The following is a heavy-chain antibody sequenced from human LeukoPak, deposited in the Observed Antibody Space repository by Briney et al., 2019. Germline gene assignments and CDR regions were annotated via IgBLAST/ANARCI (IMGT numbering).Heavy chain of an antibody. V-gene: IGHV3-74*01. CDR3: AQGGSPGALDY. Sequence: GGSLRLSCAASGFTFSSYNMNWVRQAPGKGLVWVSCINGDGSSTKYADSVKGRFTISRDNAKNTLYLQVNSLRAEDTAVYYCAQGGSPGALDYWGRGTLVTVSS. CDR1: GFTFSSYN. J-gene: IGHJ4*02. D-gene: IGHD2-15*01. CDR2: INGDGSST.